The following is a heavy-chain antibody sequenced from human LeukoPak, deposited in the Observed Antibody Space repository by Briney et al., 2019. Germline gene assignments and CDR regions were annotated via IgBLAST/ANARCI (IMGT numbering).Heavy chain of an antibody. CDR1: GGSISGYY. CDR3: AREPRYCSRTTSCYHANYFYYMDV. J-gene: IGHJ6*03. V-gene: IGHV4-59*13. CDR2: IYYSGSA. D-gene: IGHD2-2*01. Sequence: SETLSLTCTVSGGSISGYYWSWIRQPPGKGLEWIGYIYYSGSASYNPSLKSRVTISVDTSKNQISLKLNSVTAADTAVYCAREPRYCSRTTSCYHANYFYYMDVWGKGTTVTVSS.